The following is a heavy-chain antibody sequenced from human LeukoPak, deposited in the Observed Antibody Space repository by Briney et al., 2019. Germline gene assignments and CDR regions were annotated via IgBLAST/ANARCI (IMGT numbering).Heavy chain of an antibody. CDR3: TRAYAEPLSVSV. CDR1: GFTFSSHA. D-gene: IGHD2-2*01. Sequence: PGGSLRLSCAASGFTFSSHAMSWVRQAPGKGLEWVGFIRSKAYGGTTEYAASVKGRFTISRDDSKSIAYLQMNSLKTEDTAVYYCTRAYAEPLSVSVWGKGTTVTVSS. J-gene: IGHJ6*04. CDR2: IRSKAYGGTT. V-gene: IGHV3-49*04.